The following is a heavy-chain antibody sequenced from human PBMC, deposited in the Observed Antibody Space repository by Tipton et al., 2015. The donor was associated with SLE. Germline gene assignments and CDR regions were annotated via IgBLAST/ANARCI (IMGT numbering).Heavy chain of an antibody. D-gene: IGHD6-6*01. J-gene: IGHJ4*02. Sequence: SLRLSCLTSGFQFADYSMSWVRQAPGKGLEWLGFIPSEAHSGTTEYAASVNGRFTISRDNAKNSLYLQMNSLRGEDTAFYYCAKDMVPGSITGPDHWGQGTLVTVSS. CDR3: AKDMVPGSITGPDH. V-gene: IGHV3-49*04. CDR2: IPSEAHSGTT. CDR1: GFQFADYS.